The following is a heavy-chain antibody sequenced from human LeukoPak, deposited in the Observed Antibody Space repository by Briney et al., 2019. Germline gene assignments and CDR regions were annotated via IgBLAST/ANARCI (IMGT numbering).Heavy chain of an antibody. CDR1: GGSFSGYY. CDR3: ARGRRAGDV. V-gene: IGHV4-34*01. J-gene: IGHJ6*04. Sequence: PSETLSLTCAVYGGSFSGYYWSWIRQPPGKGLEWIGEINHSGSTNYNPSLKSRVTISVDTSKNQFSVKLSSVTAADTAVYYCARGRRAGDVWGKGTTVTVSS. CDR2: INHSGST.